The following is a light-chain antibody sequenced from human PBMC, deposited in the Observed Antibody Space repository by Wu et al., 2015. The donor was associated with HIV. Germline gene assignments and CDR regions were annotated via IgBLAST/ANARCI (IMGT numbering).Light chain of an antibody. CDR2: DAS. V-gene: IGKV1-13*02. Sequence: AIQLTQPPSSLSASVGDRVTITCRASQGISSALAWYQQKSGKAPKLLIYDASSLESGVPSRFSGSGSGTDFTLTISSLQAEDFATYYCQQFNSYPITFGQGTRLEIK. CDR1: QGISSA. J-gene: IGKJ5*01. CDR3: QQFNSYPIT.